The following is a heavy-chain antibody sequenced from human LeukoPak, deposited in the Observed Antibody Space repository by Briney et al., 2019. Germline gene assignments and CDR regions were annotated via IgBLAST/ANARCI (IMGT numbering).Heavy chain of an antibody. Sequence: PGGSLRLSCAASGFTFSSYEMNWVRQAPGKGLEWVSYISSSGSTIYYADSVKGRFTISRDNAKNSLYLQMNSLRAEDTAVYYCARDNVVVPAATGYYYYGMDVWGQGTTVTVSS. CDR2: ISSSGSTI. V-gene: IGHV3-48*03. J-gene: IGHJ6*02. CDR1: GFTFSSYE. D-gene: IGHD2-2*01. CDR3: ARDNVVVPAATGYYYYGMDV.